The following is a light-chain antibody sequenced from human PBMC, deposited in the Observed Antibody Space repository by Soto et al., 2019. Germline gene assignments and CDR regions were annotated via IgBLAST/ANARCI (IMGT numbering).Light chain of an antibody. CDR1: QDINSY. V-gene: IGKV1-9*01. CDR3: QQLNSYPT. Sequence: DVQLTQSPSFLSASVGDRVTFTCRASQDINSYLAWDQQKPGKAPKLLIYGASRLQNGVPSRFSGSGSGTEFTLTVSSLQPEDFATYYCQQLNSYPTFGGGTKVEIK. J-gene: IGKJ4*01. CDR2: GAS.